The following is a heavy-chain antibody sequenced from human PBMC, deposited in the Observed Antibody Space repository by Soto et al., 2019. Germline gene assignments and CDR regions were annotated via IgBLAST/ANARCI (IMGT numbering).Heavy chain of an antibody. V-gene: IGHV1-3*01. CDR3: ARDQYILGYMVTTIRYYYYMDV. Sequence: ASVKVSCKASGYTFTSYAMHWVRQAPGQRLEWMGWINAGNGNTKYSQKFQGRVTITRDTSASTAYMELSSLRSEDTAVYYCARDQYILGYMVTTIRYYYYMDVWGKGTTVTVSS. CDR1: GYTFTSYA. D-gene: IGHD2-21*02. CDR2: INAGNGNT. J-gene: IGHJ6*03.